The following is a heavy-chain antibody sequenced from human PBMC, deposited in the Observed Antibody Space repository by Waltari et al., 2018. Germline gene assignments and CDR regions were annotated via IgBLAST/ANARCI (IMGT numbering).Heavy chain of an antibody. D-gene: IGHD1-7*01. CDR3: ARYYNWNYFRWFDP. J-gene: IGHJ5*02. Sequence: QVQLVQSGAEVKKPGSSVKVSCKASGGTFSSYAISWVRQAPGQGLEWRGGIILIFGTANYAQKCQGRVTITTDESTSTAYMELSSLRSEDTAVYYCARYYNWNYFRWFDPWGQGTLVTVSS. CDR2: IILIFGTA. CDR1: GGTFSSYA. V-gene: IGHV1-69*05.